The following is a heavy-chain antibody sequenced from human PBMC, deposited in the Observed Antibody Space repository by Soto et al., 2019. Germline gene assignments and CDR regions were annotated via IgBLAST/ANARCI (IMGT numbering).Heavy chain of an antibody. J-gene: IGHJ4*02. V-gene: IGHV3-30*04. Sequence: PGGSLRLSCAASGFLFSYYAMHWVRQAPGKGLEWLAVVSSDGRNKYYADSMKGRFTISRDNSKNTLYLEMNSLRAEDTAIYYYARGGISGYYSLASDYWGQGTLVTVSS. CDR1: GFLFSYYA. CDR2: VSSDGRNK. CDR3: ARGGISGYYSLASDY. D-gene: IGHD3-3*01.